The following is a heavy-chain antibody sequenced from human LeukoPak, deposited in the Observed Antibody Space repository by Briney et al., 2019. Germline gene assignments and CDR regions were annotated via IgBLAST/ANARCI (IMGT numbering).Heavy chain of an antibody. CDR3: AKGHYYNILTGYSVRRGLDY. V-gene: IGHV3-30*02. J-gene: IGHJ4*02. D-gene: IGHD3-9*01. CDR1: GFTFSTYG. Sequence: GSLRLSCAASGFTFSTYGMHWVRQAPGKGLEWVAFIRYDGSNKYHADSVKGRFTISRDNSKNTLYLQMNSLRAEGTAVYYCAKGHYYNILTGYSVRRGLDYWGQGTLVTVSS. CDR2: IRYDGSNK.